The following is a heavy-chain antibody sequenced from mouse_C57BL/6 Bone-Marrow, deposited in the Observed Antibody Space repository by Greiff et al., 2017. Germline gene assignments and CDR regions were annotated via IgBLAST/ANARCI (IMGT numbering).Heavy chain of an antibody. CDR3: ANYGSSPSYAMDY. J-gene: IGHJ4*01. V-gene: IGHV1-39*01. D-gene: IGHD1-1*01. Sequence: QLKQSGPELVKPGASVKISCKASGYSFTDYNMNWVKQSNGKSLEWIGVINPNYGTTSYNQKFKGKATLTVDQSSSTAYMQLNSLTSEDSAVYYCANYGSSPSYAMDYWGQGTSVTVSS. CDR2: INPNYGTT. CDR1: GYSFTDYN.